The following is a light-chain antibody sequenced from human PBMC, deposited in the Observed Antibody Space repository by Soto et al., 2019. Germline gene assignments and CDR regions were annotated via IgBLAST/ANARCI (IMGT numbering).Light chain of an antibody. Sequence: QSALTQPASVSASPGQSITISCTGTSSNIGAGYDVHWYQQFPGTAPKLLIYGKNSRPSGVPDRFSGSKSGTSASLAITALQTEDEADYYCQSYDNSLSASWVFGGGTKVTVL. J-gene: IGLJ3*02. CDR1: SSNIGAGYD. V-gene: IGLV1-40*01. CDR3: QSYDNSLSASWV. CDR2: GKN.